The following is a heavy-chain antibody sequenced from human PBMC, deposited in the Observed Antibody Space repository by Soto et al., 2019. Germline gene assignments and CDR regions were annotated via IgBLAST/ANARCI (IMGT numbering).Heavy chain of an antibody. D-gene: IGHD2-21*02. CDR3: ARDDATYCGGDCYRYFFYGLDV. CDR2: IIPMFGTA. V-gene: IGHV1-69*13. Sequence: SVKVSCKASGGTFINHAFSWVRQAPGQGLEWMGGIIPMFGTADYSQKFQGRVTITADESTTTAHMELSSLGSDDSAVYYCARDDATYCGGDCYRYFFYGLDVWGQGTTVTVSS. J-gene: IGHJ6*02. CDR1: GGTFINHA.